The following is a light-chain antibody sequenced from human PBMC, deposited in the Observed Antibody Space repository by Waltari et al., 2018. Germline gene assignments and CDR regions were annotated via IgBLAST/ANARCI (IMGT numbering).Light chain of an antibody. V-gene: IGLV2-14*03. CDR3: ISYTTSDTMI. CDR1: SSDVGAYNY. J-gene: IGLJ2*01. Sequence: QSALTQPASVSGSPGQPITTPCTGPSSDVGAYNYVSWYQQHPGKVPKLIIYDVSHRPSGVSFRFSGSKSDNTASLTISGLQAEDEADYYCISYTTSDTMIFGGGTKLTVL. CDR2: DVS.